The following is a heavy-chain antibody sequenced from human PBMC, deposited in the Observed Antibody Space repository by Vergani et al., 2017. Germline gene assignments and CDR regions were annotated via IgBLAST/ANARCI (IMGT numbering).Heavy chain of an antibody. V-gene: IGHV4-34*01. J-gene: IGHJ6*03. Sequence: QVQLQQWGGGLLKPSETLSLTCVVNGGSFTSYHWTWIRQSPGEGLEWVGDIDHTGRPDYNPSLKIRLTMSVDKSRNQFSLTLSSVTATDTAIYFCARVNTETNGHLYYYYYMDVWGQGTAVTVS. D-gene: IGHD4-11*01. CDR2: IDHTGRP. CDR3: ARVNTETNGHLYYYYYMDV. CDR1: GGSFTSYH.